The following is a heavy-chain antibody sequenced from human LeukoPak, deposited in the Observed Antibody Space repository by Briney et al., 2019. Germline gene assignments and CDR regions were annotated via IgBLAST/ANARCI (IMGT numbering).Heavy chain of an antibody. J-gene: IGHJ6*03. CDR3: ARAYDYVWGSSYYYYYYMDV. Sequence: SETLSLTCAVYGGSFSGYYWSWIRQPPGKGLEWIGEINHSGSTNYNPSLKSRVTISVDTSKNQFSLKLSSVTAADTAVYYCARAYDYVWGSSYYYYYYMDVWGKETTVTISS. CDR1: GGSFSGYY. V-gene: IGHV4-34*01. D-gene: IGHD3-16*01. CDR2: INHSGST.